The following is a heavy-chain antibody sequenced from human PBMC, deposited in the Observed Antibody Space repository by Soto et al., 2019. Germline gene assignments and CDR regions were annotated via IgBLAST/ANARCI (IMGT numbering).Heavy chain of an antibody. CDR2: IYYIGNT. V-gene: IGHV4-39*01. Sequence: QLQLQESGSGLVKPSETLSLTCIVSNGSISSRSSYWGWIRQTPGKGLEWIGSIYYIGNTYYNPSLKSRVTISIDTPKTQFSLKMNSVTAADTAVYFCGGQDYGAKGYYFENCG. CDR1: NGSISSRSSY. CDR3: GGQDYGAKGYYFEN. J-gene: IGHJ4*01. D-gene: IGHD4-17*01.